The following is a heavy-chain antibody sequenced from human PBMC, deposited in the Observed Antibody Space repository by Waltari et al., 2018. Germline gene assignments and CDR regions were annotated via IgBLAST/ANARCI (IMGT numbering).Heavy chain of an antibody. CDR1: GFTFSSYA. CDR3: AKSQWLAGRFDY. Sequence: EVQLLESGGGLVQPGGSLRLSCAASGFTFSSYAMSWVRQAPGKGLEWVSAISGSGRSTYYADSVKGRFTISRDNSKNTLYLQMNSLRAEDTAVYYCAKSQWLAGRFDYWGQGILVTVSS. D-gene: IGHD6-19*01. CDR2: ISGSGRST. J-gene: IGHJ4*02. V-gene: IGHV3-23*01.